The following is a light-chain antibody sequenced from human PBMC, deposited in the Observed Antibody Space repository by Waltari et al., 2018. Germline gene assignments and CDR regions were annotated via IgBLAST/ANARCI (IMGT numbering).Light chain of an antibody. CDR1: QRISGW. CDR3: QQYNTYSLWA. CDR2: KTS. Sequence: DIQMTQSPSTLSASIGDRVTITCRASQRISGWLAWYQQKPGKAPNLLIYKTSSLQSGVPSRFNGSGSGTEFTLTISSLQPEDFATYYCQQYNTYSLWAFGQGTKVEIK. V-gene: IGKV1-5*03. J-gene: IGKJ1*01.